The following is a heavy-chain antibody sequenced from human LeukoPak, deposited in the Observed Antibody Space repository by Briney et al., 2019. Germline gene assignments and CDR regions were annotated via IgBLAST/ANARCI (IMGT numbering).Heavy chain of an antibody. J-gene: IGHJ6*02. D-gene: IGHD2-2*01. V-gene: IGHV1-24*01. CDR2: SDPEDGER. Sequence: ASVKVSCKVSGKTLSDLSIHWLRQPPGKGLEWLGGSDPEDGERIYAQVFQGRVTMTEDTSIDTAYMELSSLRSEDTAVYYCARENSGEYQLLFSPYGMDVWGQGTTVTVSS. CDR1: GKTLSDLS. CDR3: ARENSGEYQLLFSPYGMDV.